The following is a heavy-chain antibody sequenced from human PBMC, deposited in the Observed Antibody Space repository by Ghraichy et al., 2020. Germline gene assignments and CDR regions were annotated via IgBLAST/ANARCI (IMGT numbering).Heavy chain of an antibody. CDR3: ARQERMQLWFHY. V-gene: IGHV4-39*01. J-gene: IGHJ4*02. D-gene: IGHD5-18*01. CDR2: IYYSGST. Sequence: SETPSLTCTVSGGSISSSSYYWGWIRQPPGKGLEWIGSIYYSGSTYYNPSLKSRVTISVDTSKNQFSLKLSSVTAADTAVYYCARQERMQLWFHYWGQGTLVTVSS. CDR1: GGSISSSSYY.